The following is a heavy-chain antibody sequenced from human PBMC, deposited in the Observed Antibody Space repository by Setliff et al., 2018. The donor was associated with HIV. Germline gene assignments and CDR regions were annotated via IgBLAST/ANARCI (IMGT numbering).Heavy chain of an antibody. CDR1: GYTSTNYG. CDR3: ARQPSNALDY. Sequence: ASVKVSCKASGYTSTNYGISWVRQAPGQGLEWMGWISPNNAGTRILRTFRGRVTLTSDTSINTAYMELSGLRSDDTAMYFCARQPSNALDYWGQGTLVTVSS. D-gene: IGHD7-27*01. J-gene: IGHJ4*02. CDR2: ISPNNAGT. V-gene: IGHV1-2*02.